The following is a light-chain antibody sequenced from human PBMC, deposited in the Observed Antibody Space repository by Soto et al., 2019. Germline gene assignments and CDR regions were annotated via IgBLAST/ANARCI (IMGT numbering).Light chain of an antibody. V-gene: IGLV2-8*01. CDR3: QSYDSGLSGAL. CDR2: EVN. J-gene: IGLJ2*01. CDR1: SSDVGGYNY. Sequence: QSALTQPPSASGSPGQSVAISCTGTSSDVGGYNYVSWYQQHPGKAPKLMIYEVNKRPSWVPDRFSGSRSGSSASLTITGLQAEDESFYHCQSYDSGLSGALFGGGTKLTVL.